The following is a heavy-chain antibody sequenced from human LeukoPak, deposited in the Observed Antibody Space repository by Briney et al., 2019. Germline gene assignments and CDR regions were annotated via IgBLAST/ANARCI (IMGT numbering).Heavy chain of an antibody. V-gene: IGHV3-23*01. D-gene: IGHD3-22*01. Sequence: PGGSLRLSCAASGFTFSSYAMSWVRQAPGKGLEWVSAISGSGGSTYYADSVKGRFTISRDHSKNTLYLHMNSLRAEDTAVYYCAKSICGYYYDSSGYCHFDYWGQGTLVTVSS. CDR1: GFTFSSYA. J-gene: IGHJ4*02. CDR2: ISGSGGST. CDR3: AKSICGYYYDSSGYCHFDY.